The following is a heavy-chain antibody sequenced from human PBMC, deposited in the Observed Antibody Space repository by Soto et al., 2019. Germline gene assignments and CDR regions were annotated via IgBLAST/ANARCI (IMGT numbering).Heavy chain of an antibody. D-gene: IGHD3-10*01. Sequence: GESLKLSCKGSGYSFTTYWIAWVRQMPGKGLEWVGIIYPGDSDTRYSPSFEGHVTISVDKSISTAFLQWNSLKATDNAIYYCARHSTSAPKDYWGKGTLVTVS. V-gene: IGHV5-51*01. CDR2: IYPGDSDT. CDR3: ARHSTSAPKDY. CDR1: GYSFTTYW. J-gene: IGHJ4*01.